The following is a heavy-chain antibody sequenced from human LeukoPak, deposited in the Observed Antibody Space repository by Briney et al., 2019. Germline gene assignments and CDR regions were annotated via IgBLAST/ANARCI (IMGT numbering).Heavy chain of an antibody. Sequence: GGSLRLSCAASGFTFSSYAMSGVRQAPGKGLEWVSAISGSGGSTYSADSVKGRFTISRDNSKNTLYLQMNSLRAEDTAVYYCAKCIGVVLDTFDIWGQGTMVTVSS. J-gene: IGHJ3*02. CDR2: ISGSGGST. CDR1: GFTFSSYA. D-gene: IGHD3-3*01. V-gene: IGHV3-23*01. CDR3: AKCIGVVLDTFDI.